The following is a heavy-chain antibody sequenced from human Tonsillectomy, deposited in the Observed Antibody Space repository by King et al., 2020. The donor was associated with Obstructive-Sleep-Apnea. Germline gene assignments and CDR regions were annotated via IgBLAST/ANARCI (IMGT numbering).Heavy chain of an antibody. CDR1: GGSFIVYY. D-gene: IGHD3-9*01. V-gene: IGHV4-34*01. CDR2: INHSGST. J-gene: IGHJ6*02. CDR3: ARGARYPYGMDV. Sequence: VQLQQWGAGLLKPSETLSLTCTVYGGSFIVYYWSWIRQPPGKGLEWIGEINHSGSTNYNPSLKSRVTMSVDTSKNQFSLKLSSVTAADTAVYYCARGARYPYGMDVWGQGTTVTVSS.